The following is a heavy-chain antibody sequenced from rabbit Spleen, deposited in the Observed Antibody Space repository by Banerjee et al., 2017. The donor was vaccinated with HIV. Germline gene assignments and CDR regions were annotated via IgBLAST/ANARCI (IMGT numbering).Heavy chain of an antibody. J-gene: IGHJ4*01. CDR3: ARADTYTGLACNL. CDR1: GVSFSGNSY. CDR2: IDTGSSGFT. V-gene: IGHV1S45*01. Sequence: QEQLEESGGDLVKPGASLTLTCIASGVSFSGNSYMCWVRQAPGKGLEWIACIDTGSSGFTYFASWAKGRFTISKTSSTTVTLQMTSLTVADTATYFCARADTYTGLACNLWGPGTLVTVS. D-gene: IGHD7-1*01.